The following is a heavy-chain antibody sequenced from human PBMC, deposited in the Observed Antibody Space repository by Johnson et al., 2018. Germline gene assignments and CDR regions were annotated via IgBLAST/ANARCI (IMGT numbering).Heavy chain of an antibody. V-gene: IGHV3-48*02. D-gene: IGHD1-26*01. CDR3: ARDLYTGNYLEAFDI. Sequence: VQLVESGGGLVQPGGSLRLSCAASGFSLGSYSMHWVRQAPGKGLEWISSITDRSRATYYADSVKGRFTISRDNANNSVYLQMNSLRDEDTAVYYCARDLYTGNYLEAFDIWGQGTMASVSS. CDR2: ITDRSRAT. CDR1: GFSLGSYS. J-gene: IGHJ3*02.